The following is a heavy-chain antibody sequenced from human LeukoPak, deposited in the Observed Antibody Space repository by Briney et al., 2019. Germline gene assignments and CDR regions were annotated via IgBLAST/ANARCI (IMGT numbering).Heavy chain of an antibody. D-gene: IGHD3-9*01. Sequence: QPGGSLRLSCAASGFTFSNYSLHWVRQAPGKGLEWVAVISYDGNNKYYADSVKGRFTISRDSSKTTLSLQMNSLRAEVTAIYFCARDRGADILTAYSSGDYWGQGTLVTVSS. J-gene: IGHJ4*02. CDR3: ARDRGADILTAYSSGDY. V-gene: IGHV3-30-3*01. CDR2: ISYDGNNK. CDR1: GFTFSNYS.